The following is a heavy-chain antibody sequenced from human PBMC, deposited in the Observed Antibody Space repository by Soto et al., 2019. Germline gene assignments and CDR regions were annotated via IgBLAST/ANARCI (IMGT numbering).Heavy chain of an antibody. CDR1: GFTFDDNA. Sequence: EVQLVESGGGLVQPGRSLRLSCAASGFTFDDNAMHWVRQSPGKGLGWVSGISWNSGTIAYADSVKGRFTISRANAKNSLHRKMSSLEAEDSALYYCAKKIYFITEGGGGIDDWGQGTLVTVSS. CDR3: AKKIYFITEGGGGIDD. J-gene: IGHJ4*02. CDR2: ISWNSGTI. D-gene: IGHD3-22*01. V-gene: IGHV3-9*01.